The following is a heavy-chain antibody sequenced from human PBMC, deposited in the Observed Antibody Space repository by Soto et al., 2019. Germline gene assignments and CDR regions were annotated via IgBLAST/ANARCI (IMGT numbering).Heavy chain of an antibody. D-gene: IGHD3-3*01. J-gene: IGHJ6*02. V-gene: IGHV3-53*02. Sequence: EVQLVETGGGLIQPGGSLRLSCAASGFTVSSNYMSWVRQAPGKGLEWVSVIYSGGSTYYADSVKGRFTISRDNSKNTLYLQMNSLRAEDTAVYYCARDRSGHYDFTDYGMDVWGQGTTVTVSS. CDR3: ARDRSGHYDFTDYGMDV. CDR1: GFTVSSNY. CDR2: IYSGGST.